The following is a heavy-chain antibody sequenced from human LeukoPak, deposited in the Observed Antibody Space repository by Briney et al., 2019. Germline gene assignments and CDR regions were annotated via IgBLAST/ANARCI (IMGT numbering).Heavy chain of an antibody. CDR2: IIPIFGTA. J-gene: IGHJ4*02. CDR3: ARGYYSGWRIDTADY. D-gene: IGHD6-19*01. CDR1: GGTFSSYA. Sequence: ASVKVSCKASGGTFSSYAISWVRQAPGQGLEWMGGIIPIFGTANYAQKFQGRVTITADESTSTAYMELSSLRSEDTAVYYCARGYYSGWRIDTADYWGQGTLVTVSS. V-gene: IGHV1-69*13.